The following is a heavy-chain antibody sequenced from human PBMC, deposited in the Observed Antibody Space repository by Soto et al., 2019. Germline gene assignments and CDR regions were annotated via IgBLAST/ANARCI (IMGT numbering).Heavy chain of an antibody. Sequence: QITLKESGPTLVKPTQTLTLTCTFSGFSLSNSGVGGGWIRQPPGKALEWLALIYWDDDKRYSPSLKSRLTITKDTSNNQMVLTMTNMDPVDTATYYCAHSLIGYYYDSSGSIWFDPWGQGTLVTVSS. D-gene: IGHD3-22*01. CDR1: GFSLSNSGVG. CDR2: IYWDDDK. CDR3: AHSLIGYYYDSSGSIWFDP. V-gene: IGHV2-5*02. J-gene: IGHJ5*02.